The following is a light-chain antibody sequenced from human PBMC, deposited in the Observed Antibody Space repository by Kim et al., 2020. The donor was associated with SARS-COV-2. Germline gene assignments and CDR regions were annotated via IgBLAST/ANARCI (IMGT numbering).Light chain of an antibody. CDR2: GKN. CDR3: NSRDSSGNQV. CDR1: SLRSYY. J-gene: IGLJ2*01. Sequence: VALGQTVRITCQGDSLRSYYASWYQQKPGQAPVLVIYGKNNRPSGIPDRFSGSSSGNTASLTITGAQAEDEADYYCNSRDSSGNQVFGGGTQLT. V-gene: IGLV3-19*01.